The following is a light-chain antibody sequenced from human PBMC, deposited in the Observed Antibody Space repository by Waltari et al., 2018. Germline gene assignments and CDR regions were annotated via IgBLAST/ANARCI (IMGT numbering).Light chain of an antibody. CDR2: DVK. V-gene: IGLV2-14*03. CDR3: SSHAVTATLL. J-gene: IGLJ2*01. Sequence: QSVLTQPPSVSGSPGPSITISCPGTRGDVGGSAYVSWYQQQPGKAPKLMIYDVKNRPSGVSNRFSGSKSGDTASLTISGLQAEDEADYYCSSHAVTATLLFGGGTTLTVL. CDR1: RGDVGGSAY.